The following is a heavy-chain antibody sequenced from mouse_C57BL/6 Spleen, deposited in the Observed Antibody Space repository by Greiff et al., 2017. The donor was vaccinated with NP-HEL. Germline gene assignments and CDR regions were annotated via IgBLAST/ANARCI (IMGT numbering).Heavy chain of an antibody. CDR3: ARQVITTVLDY. CDR2: ISSGGSYI. Sequence: EVKLVESGGDLVKPGGSLKLSCAASGFTFSSYGMSWVRQTPDKRLEWVATISSGGSYIYYPDSVKGRFTISRDNAKNTLYLQMSSLKSEDTAMYYCARQVITTVLDYWGQGTTLTVSS. CDR1: GFTFSSYG. V-gene: IGHV5-6*01. J-gene: IGHJ2*01. D-gene: IGHD1-1*01.